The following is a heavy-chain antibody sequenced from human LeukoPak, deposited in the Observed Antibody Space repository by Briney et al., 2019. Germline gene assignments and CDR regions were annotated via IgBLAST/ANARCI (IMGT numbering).Heavy chain of an antibody. V-gene: IGHV1-2*02. CDR3: ARGHTYYDILTGYYTVPNNWFDP. J-gene: IGHJ5*02. D-gene: IGHD3-9*01. Sequence: ASVKVSCKASGYTFTSYGISWVRQAPGQGLEWMGWINPNSGGTNYAQKFQGRVTMTRDTSISTAYMELSRLRSDDTAVYYCARGHTYYDILTGYYTVPNNWFDPWGQGTLVTVSS. CDR1: GYTFTSYG. CDR2: INPNSGGT.